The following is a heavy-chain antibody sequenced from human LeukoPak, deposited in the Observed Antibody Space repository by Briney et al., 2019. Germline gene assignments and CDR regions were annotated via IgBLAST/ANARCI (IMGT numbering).Heavy chain of an antibody. Sequence: ASVKVSCKASGYTFKNYDINWVRQATGQGLEWMGWMNPNSGNTGFAQKFQDRVSMTRDTSINTAYMELSSLRSEDTAVYYCARCPTSGSYACVHWGQGTLVTVSS. J-gene: IGHJ4*02. CDR2: MNPNSGNT. CDR3: ARCPTSGSYACVH. CDR1: GYTFKNYD. V-gene: IGHV1-8*02. D-gene: IGHD1-26*01.